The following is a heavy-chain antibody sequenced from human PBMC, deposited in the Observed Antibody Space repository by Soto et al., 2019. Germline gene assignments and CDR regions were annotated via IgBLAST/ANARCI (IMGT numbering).Heavy chain of an antibody. CDR3: ARGVVRYGDYAD. Sequence: ASVKVSCKASGYTFTSYDINWVRQATGQGLEWMGWMNPNSGNTGYAQKFQGRVTMTRNTSISTAYMELSSLRSEDTAVYYCARGVVRYGDYADWGQGTLVTVSS. V-gene: IGHV1-8*01. CDR2: MNPNSGNT. J-gene: IGHJ4*02. D-gene: IGHD4-17*01. CDR1: GYTFTSYD.